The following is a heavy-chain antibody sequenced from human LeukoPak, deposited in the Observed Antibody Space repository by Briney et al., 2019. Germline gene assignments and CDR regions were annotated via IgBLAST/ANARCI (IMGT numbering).Heavy chain of an antibody. CDR1: GYTFTSYG. Sequence: ASVKVSCKASGYTFTSYGISWVRQAPGQGLEWMGWMNPNSGNTGYAQKFQGRVTMTRNTSISTAYMELSSLRSEDTAVYYCARDQLERRRGAPTEGRFDPWGQGTLVTVSS. V-gene: IGHV1-8*02. CDR3: ARDQLERRRGAPTEGRFDP. D-gene: IGHD1-1*01. CDR2: MNPNSGNT. J-gene: IGHJ5*02.